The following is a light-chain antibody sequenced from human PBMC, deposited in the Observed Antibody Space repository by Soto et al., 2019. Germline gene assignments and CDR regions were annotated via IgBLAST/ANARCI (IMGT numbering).Light chain of an antibody. CDR3: TSYRSDSTLVV. CDR2: EVS. V-gene: IGLV2-14*01. Sequence: QSALTQPASVSGSPGQSITISCTGTSSDVGGYNFVSWYQQHPGKAPKLMLYEVSNRPSGVSNRFSGSKSGNTASLSISGLQPEDEADYYCTSYRSDSTLVVFGTGTKLTVL. CDR1: SSDVGGYNF. J-gene: IGLJ1*01.